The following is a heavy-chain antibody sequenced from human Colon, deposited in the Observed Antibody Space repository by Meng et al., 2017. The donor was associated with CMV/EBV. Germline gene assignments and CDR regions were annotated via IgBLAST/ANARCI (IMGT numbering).Heavy chain of an antibody. D-gene: IGHD3-3*01. Sequence: GESLKISCAASGFTFSSYSMNWVRQAPGKGLEWVSSISSSSSYIYYADSVKGRFIISRDNAKNSLYLQMNSLRAEDTAVYYCARDLTHYDSFDYWGQGTLVTVSS. CDR3: ARDLTHYDSFDY. CDR1: GFTFSSYS. J-gene: IGHJ4*02. CDR2: ISSSSSYI. V-gene: IGHV3-21*01.